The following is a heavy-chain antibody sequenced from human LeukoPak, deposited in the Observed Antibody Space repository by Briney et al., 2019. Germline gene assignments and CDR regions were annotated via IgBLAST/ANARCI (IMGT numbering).Heavy chain of an antibody. CDR2: IFYTGGT. J-gene: IGHJ4*02. D-gene: IGHD6-6*01. Sequence: SETLSLTCTVSGGSISGYYWSWIRQPPGKGLEWVGYIFYTGGTNYSPSLKSRVTISVDTSKNQFSLKLSSVTAADTAVYYCARGERLGLDHWGQGTLVTVSS. CDR3: ARGERLGLDH. V-gene: IGHV4-59*01. CDR1: GGSISGYY.